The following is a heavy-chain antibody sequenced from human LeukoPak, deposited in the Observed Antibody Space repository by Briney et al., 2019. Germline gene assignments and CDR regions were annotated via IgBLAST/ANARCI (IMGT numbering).Heavy chain of an antibody. J-gene: IGHJ6*03. V-gene: IGHV4-34*01. Sequence: SETLSLTCAVYGGSFSGYYWSWIRQPPGKGLEWIGEINHSGSTDYNPSLKSRVTISVDTSKNQFSLKLSSVTAADTAVYYCARDIVVVPAAARYYYYMDVWGKGTTVTASS. D-gene: IGHD2-2*01. CDR3: ARDIVVVPAAARYYYYMDV. CDR2: INHSGST. CDR1: GGSFSGYY.